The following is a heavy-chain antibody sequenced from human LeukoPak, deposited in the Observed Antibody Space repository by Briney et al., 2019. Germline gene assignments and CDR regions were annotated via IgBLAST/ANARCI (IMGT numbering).Heavy chain of an antibody. D-gene: IGHD6-19*01. CDR2: IYSGGST. J-gene: IGHJ4*02. CDR3: AKPVTGSIFDY. V-gene: IGHV3-53*01. Sequence: PGGSLRLSCAASGFTVSSNYMSWVRQAPGKGLEWVSAIYSGGSTYYADSVKGRFTISRDNSKNTLFLQMNSLRAEDTAVYYCAKPVTGSIFDYWGRGTLVTVSS. CDR1: GFTVSSNY.